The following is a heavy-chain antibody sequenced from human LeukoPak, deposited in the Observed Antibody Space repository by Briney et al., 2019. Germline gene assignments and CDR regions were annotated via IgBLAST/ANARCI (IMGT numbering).Heavy chain of an antibody. Sequence: GGSLRLSCAASGFTFSKYWMHWVRQTPGKGLVWVSRINEDVRTTTYADSVKGRFTIFGDNAKNTLYLEINSLSAEDTALYFCIRDLRGRDDYWGQGTLVTVSS. CDR1: GFTFSKYW. D-gene: IGHD5-24*01. CDR2: INEDVRTT. V-gene: IGHV3-74*01. CDR3: IRDLRGRDDY. J-gene: IGHJ4*02.